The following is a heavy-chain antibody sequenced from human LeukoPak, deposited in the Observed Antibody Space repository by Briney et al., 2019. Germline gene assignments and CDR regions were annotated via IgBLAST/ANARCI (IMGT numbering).Heavy chain of an antibody. Sequence: SETLPLTCTVSGGSISSGGYYWSWIRQPPGKGLEWIGYIYHSGSTYYNPSLKSRVTISVDRSKNQFSLKLSSVTAADTAVYYCARSYFWSGNSGRTFDYWGQGTLVTVSS. D-gene: IGHD3-3*01. CDR3: ARSYFWSGNSGRTFDY. V-gene: IGHV4-30-2*02. CDR2: IYHSGST. J-gene: IGHJ4*02. CDR1: GGSISSGGYY.